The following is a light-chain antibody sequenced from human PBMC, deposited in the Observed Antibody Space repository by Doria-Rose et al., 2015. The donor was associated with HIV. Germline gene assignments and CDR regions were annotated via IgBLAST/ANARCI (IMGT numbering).Light chain of an antibody. CDR3: HQYGTSWT. CDR1: QSFSSTY. CDR2: DGS. J-gene: IGKJ1*01. V-gene: IGKV3-20*01. Sequence: IVLTQSPGTLSSSPGERATLSCRASQSFSSTYLAWYQQKPGQAPSLLIYDGSTRATGIPDRFSASGSGTDFTLTINRLEPEDFALYYCHQYGTSWTFGQGTKVEI.